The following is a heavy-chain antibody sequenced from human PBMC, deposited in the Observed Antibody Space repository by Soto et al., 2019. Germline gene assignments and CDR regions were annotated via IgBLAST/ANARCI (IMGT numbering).Heavy chain of an antibody. J-gene: IGHJ5*01. D-gene: IGHD1-26*01. V-gene: IGHV1-69*06. Sequence: QVQLVQSGAEVKKPGSAIKVSCKTFGGTFGTNAISWVRQAHGQGPEWMGGILPIFGAASYAQRFKGRLSINAYKSTDPAYFELTELRPEDTATYYCAREIRTSGFDSWGQGTLVT. CDR1: GGTFGTNA. CDR2: ILPIFGAA. CDR3: AREIRTSGFDS.